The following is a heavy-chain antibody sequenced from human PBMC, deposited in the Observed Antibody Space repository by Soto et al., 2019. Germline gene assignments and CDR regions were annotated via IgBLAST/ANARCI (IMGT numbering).Heavy chain of an antibody. CDR2: IYYPGSNHY. J-gene: IGHJ4*02. V-gene: IGHV4-59*08. CDR1: VDSLSGYY. D-gene: IGHD6-19*01. CDR3: ARHSSGWYFDR. Sequence: QVQLQESGPGLVKPSETLSLTCTLSVDSLSGYYWAWVRPSPRKGLQCIGYIYYPGSNHYNYNPSLNSRVSISVDTATNQFSLTMSAMTAADSAMYYWARHSSGWYFDRWGQGTLVTVSS.